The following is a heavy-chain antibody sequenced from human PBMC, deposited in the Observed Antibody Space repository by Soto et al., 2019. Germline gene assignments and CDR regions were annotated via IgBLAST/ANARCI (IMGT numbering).Heavy chain of an antibody. CDR2: IKKDGNEK. Sequence: EVQLVESGGGLVQPGGSLRVSCAASGFEFSAYCMTWVRQAPGKGLEWVATIKKDGNEKYYGASVRGRFSVIRDNAKNAAYLQMDRLKAEDTGVYYCARGRYNSGDYPNFFDYWGQGAWVTVSS. J-gene: IGHJ4*02. CDR1: GFEFSAYC. V-gene: IGHV3-7*01. D-gene: IGHD5-12*01. CDR3: ARGRYNSGDYPNFFDY.